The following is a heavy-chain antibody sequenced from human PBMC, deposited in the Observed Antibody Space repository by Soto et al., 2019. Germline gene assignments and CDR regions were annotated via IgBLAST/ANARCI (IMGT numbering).Heavy chain of an antibody. V-gene: IGHV4-4*07. CDR3: ARERYNWNYVDY. CDR1: GDSITSYY. D-gene: IGHD1-1*01. Sequence: QVQLQESGPGLVKPSETLSLTCTVSGDSITSYYWSWIRQPAGKGLEWIGRIYTSGSTNYNPSLKSRVTMSVDTSKNQLSLKLSSVTAADTAVYYCARERYNWNYVDYWGQGTLVTVSS. CDR2: IYTSGST. J-gene: IGHJ4*02.